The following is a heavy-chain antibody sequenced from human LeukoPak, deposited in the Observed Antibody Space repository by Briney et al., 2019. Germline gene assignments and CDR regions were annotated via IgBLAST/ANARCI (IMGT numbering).Heavy chain of an antibody. CDR1: GFTFTRSA. V-gene: IGHV1-58*02. CDR2: IVVGSGNT. D-gene: IGHD6-13*01. J-gene: IGHJ3*02. Sequence: GTSVKVSCKASGFTFTRSAMQWVRQARGQRLEWIGWIVVGSGNTNYAQKFQERVTITRDMSTSTAYMELSSLRSEGTGVYYCAAGDSNNAFDIWGQGTMVTVSS. CDR3: AAGDSNNAFDI.